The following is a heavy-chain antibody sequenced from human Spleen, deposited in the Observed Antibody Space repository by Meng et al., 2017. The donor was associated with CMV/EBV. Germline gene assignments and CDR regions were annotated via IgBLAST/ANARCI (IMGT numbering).Heavy chain of an antibody. J-gene: IGHJ4*02. CDR2: INGYNGDT. Sequence: ASVKVSCKASGYTFSSYQMHWVRQAPGQGLEWMGWINGYNGDTNYAQNFQGRVILATDTSTSTVYMELRSLRPGDTAIYYCARVGITISGMVTFFDYWGQGTLVTVSS. CDR1: GYTFSSYQ. CDR3: ARVGITISGMVTFFDY. V-gene: IGHV1-18*04. D-gene: IGHD3-3*01.